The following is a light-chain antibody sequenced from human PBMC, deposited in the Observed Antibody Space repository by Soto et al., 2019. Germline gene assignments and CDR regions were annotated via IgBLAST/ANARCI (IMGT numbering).Light chain of an antibody. V-gene: IGLV1-40*01. Sequence: QLVLTQPPSVSGAPGQRVTISCTGSSSNIRAGYDVHWYQQLPGTAPKLLIYGNSNRPSGVPDRFSGSKSGTSASLAITGLQAEDEADYYCQSYDSSLSGYYVFGTGTKLTVL. CDR3: QSYDSSLSGYYV. CDR2: GNS. CDR1: SSNIRAGYD. J-gene: IGLJ1*01.